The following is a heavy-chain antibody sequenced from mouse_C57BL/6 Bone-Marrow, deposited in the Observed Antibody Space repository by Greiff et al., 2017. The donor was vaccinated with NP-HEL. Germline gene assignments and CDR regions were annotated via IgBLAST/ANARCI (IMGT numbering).Heavy chain of an antibody. V-gene: IGHV5-6*01. J-gene: IGHJ4*01. CDR3: ARHTKWGAMDY. CDR1: GFTFSSYG. CDR2: ISSGGSYT. Sequence: EVKLMESGGDLVKPGGSLKLSCAASGFTFSSYGMSWVRQTPDKRLEWVATISSGGSYTYYPDSVKGRFTISRDNAKNTLYLQMSSLKSEDTAMYYCARHTKWGAMDYWGQGTSVTVSS.